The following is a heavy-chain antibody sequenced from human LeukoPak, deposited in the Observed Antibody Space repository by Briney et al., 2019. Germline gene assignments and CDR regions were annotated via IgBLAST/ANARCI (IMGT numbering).Heavy chain of an antibody. Sequence: PGGSLRLSCAASGFTFSSYSMNWVRQAPGKGLEWVSYISSSSSTIYYADSVKGRFTISRDNAKNSLYLQMNSLRAEDTAVYYCARDGFYSGSSAWGQGTLVTVSS. CDR2: ISSSSSTI. V-gene: IGHV3-48*01. CDR1: GFTFSSYS. D-gene: IGHD1-26*01. CDR3: ARDGFYSGSSA. J-gene: IGHJ5*02.